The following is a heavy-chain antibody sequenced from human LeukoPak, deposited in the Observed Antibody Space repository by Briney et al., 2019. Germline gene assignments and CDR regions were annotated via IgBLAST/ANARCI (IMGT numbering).Heavy chain of an antibody. CDR1: GGSISSSYYY. J-gene: IGHJ4*02. Sequence: PSETLSLTCPVSGGSISSSYYYWGWIRQPPRKGVEWVGSIYDSGSTYYNPSLKSRVTIFVDTSKNQFSLKLSSVTAADTAVYYCARHSSTTRGILGFDYWGQGTLVTVSA. V-gene: IGHV4-39*01. D-gene: IGHD4-17*01. CDR2: IYDSGST. CDR3: ARHSSTTRGILGFDY.